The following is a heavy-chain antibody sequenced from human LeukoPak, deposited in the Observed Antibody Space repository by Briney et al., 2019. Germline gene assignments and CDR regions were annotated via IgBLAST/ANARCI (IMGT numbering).Heavy chain of an antibody. D-gene: IGHD6-13*01. CDR3: ARVTLSIAAAGTTFDY. CDR2: IYYSGST. Sequence: KSSETLSLTCTVSGGSISSSSYYWGWIRQPPGKGLEWIGSIYYSGSTYYNPSLKSRVTISVDTSKNQFSLKLSSVTAADTAVYYCARVTLSIAAAGTTFDYWGQGTLVTVSS. J-gene: IGHJ4*02. CDR1: GGSISSSSYY. V-gene: IGHV4-39*07.